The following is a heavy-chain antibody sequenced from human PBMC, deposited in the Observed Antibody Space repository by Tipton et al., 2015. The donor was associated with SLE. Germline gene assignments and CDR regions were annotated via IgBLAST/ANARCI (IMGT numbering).Heavy chain of an antibody. CDR1: GFTFSSYS. CDR2: ISSSSSYI. Sequence: SLRLSCAASGFTFSSYSMNWVRQAPGKGLEWVPSISSSSSYIYYADSVKGRFTISRDNAKNSLYLQMNSLRAEDTAVYYCARSGYYDSSGWGAFDIWGQGTMVTVSS. D-gene: IGHD3-22*01. V-gene: IGHV3-21*01. CDR3: ARSGYYDSSGWGAFDI. J-gene: IGHJ3*02.